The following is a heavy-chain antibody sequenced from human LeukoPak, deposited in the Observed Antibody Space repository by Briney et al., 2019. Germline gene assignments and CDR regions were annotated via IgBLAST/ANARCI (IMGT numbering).Heavy chain of an antibody. D-gene: IGHD2-15*01. J-gene: IGHJ4*01. Sequence: PGGSLRLSCAASGFIFDDYGMSWVRQAPGKGLEWVSGINWNGGSTGYADSVKGRFTISRNNAKNSLYLQMNSLRAEDTAFYYCASGLGYCSGGTCHPEFDYWGHRTLVTVSS. V-gene: IGHV3-20*04. CDR1: GFIFDDYG. CDR2: INWNGGST. CDR3: ASGLGYCSGGTCHPEFDY.